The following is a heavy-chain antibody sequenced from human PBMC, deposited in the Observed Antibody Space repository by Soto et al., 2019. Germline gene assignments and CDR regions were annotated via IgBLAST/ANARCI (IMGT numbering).Heavy chain of an antibody. CDR1: GGSISSYY. J-gene: IGHJ4*02. V-gene: IGHV4-59*01. D-gene: IGHD1-1*01. Sequence: QVQLQESGPGLVKPSETLSLTCTVSGGSISSYYWSWIRQPPGKGLEWIGYIYYSGSTNYNPSLKSRVTISVDTSKNQFSLKLSSVTAADTAVYYCARVELEPSLQVDYWGQGTLVTVSS. CDR3: ARVELEPSLQVDY. CDR2: IYYSGST.